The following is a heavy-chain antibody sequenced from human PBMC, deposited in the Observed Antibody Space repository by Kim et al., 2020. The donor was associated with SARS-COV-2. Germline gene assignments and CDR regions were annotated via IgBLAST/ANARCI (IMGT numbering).Heavy chain of an antibody. CDR3: ARQSWARSGYCSGGSCPDYYYYGMDV. CDR2: IIPILGIA. CDR1: GGTFSSYA. D-gene: IGHD2-15*01. Sequence: SVKVSCKASGGTFSSYAISWVRQAPGQGLEWMGRIIPILGIANYAQKFQGRVTITADKSTSTAYMELSSLRSEDTAVYYCARQSWARSGYCSGGSCPDYYYYGMDVWGQGTTVTVSS. J-gene: IGHJ6*02. V-gene: IGHV1-69*04.